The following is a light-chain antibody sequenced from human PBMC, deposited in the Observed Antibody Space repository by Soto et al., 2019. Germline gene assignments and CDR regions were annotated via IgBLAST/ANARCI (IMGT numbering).Light chain of an antibody. CDR3: SSYAGTTNFV. J-gene: IGLJ1*01. CDR2: DVS. Sequence: QSARTQPPSASGSPGQSVTISCTGASSDVGGYNFVSWYQQHPGKAPKLLIYDVSKRPSGVPDRFSGSKSGNTASLTVSGLQAEDEADYYCSSYAGTTNFVFGTGTKVTVL. V-gene: IGLV2-8*01. CDR1: SSDVGGYNF.